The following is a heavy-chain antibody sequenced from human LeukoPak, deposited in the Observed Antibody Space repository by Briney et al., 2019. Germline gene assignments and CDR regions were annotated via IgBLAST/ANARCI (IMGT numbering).Heavy chain of an antibody. V-gene: IGHV3-53*01. Sequence: GGSLRLSCAASGFSVSSTFMTWVRQAPGTGLESVSVIYSGDTTYYADSVKGRFTISRDNSKNTLYLLMDSLRAEDTAVYYCARRVYCHVSGTYTYCGMDVWGQGATVTVSS. CDR2: IYSGDTT. CDR1: GFSVSSTF. CDR3: ARRVYCHVSGTYTYCGMDV. J-gene: IGHJ6*02. D-gene: IGHD3-10*01.